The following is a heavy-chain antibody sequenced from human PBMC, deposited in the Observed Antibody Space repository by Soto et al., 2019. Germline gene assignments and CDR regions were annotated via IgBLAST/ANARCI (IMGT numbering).Heavy chain of an antibody. J-gene: IGHJ4*02. Sequence: QVQLVQSGAEVKKPGSSVKVSCTASGDTFSFYTISWVRQAPGQGLEWMGRTIPMLGMADYPQKFLGRVTRTAGKSTSPFARFLPSLRSEYTAVYCCATAYGSGSTAFVYWGQGPLVTVSS. CDR3: ATAYGSGSTAFVY. V-gene: IGHV1-69*02. CDR1: GDTFSFYT. CDR2: TIPMLGMA. D-gene: IGHD3-10*01.